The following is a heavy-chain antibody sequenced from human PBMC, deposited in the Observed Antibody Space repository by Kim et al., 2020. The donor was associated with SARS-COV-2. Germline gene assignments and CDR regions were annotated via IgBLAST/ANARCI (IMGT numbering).Heavy chain of an antibody. CDR3: ARDLGGYFDY. CDR1: GFTFSSYS. CDR2: ISSSSSTI. Sequence: GSLRLSCAASGFTFSSYSMNWVRQAPGKGLEWVSYISSSSSTIYYADSVKGRFTISRDNAKNSLYLQMNSLRAEDTAVYYCARDLGGYFDYWGQGTLVTVSS. J-gene: IGHJ4*02. D-gene: IGHD3-10*01. V-gene: IGHV3-48*01.